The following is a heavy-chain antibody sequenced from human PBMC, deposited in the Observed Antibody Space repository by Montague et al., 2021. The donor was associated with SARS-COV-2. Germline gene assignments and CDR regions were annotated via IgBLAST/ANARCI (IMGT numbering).Heavy chain of an antibody. CDR3: ARDQPIVVVPAAIRGYYYYGMDF. V-gene: IGHV3-74*01. Sequence: SLRLSCAASGFTFSSYWMHWVRQAPGKGLVWVSRINSDGSSTSYADSVKGRFTISRDNAKNTLYLQMNSLRAEDTAVYYCARDQPIVVVPAAIRGYYYYGMDFWGQGTTVTVSS. CDR2: INSDGSST. D-gene: IGHD2-2*02. J-gene: IGHJ6*02. CDR1: GFTFSSYW.